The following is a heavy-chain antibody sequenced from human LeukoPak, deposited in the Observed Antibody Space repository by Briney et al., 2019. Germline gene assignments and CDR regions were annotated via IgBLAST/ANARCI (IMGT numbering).Heavy chain of an antibody. J-gene: IGHJ4*02. CDR3: AREYYDILTGYYDYFDY. V-gene: IGHV1-2*02. D-gene: IGHD3-9*01. CDR2: INTNSGGK. CDR1: GYTFTFYY. Sequence: ASVTVSFTASGYTFTFYYMHWVRHAHGQGHEWMGCINTNSGGKNYAQKFQGRVTMTRDTSISTAYMELSRLRSDDTAVYYCAREYYDILTGYYDYFDYWGQGTLVTVSS.